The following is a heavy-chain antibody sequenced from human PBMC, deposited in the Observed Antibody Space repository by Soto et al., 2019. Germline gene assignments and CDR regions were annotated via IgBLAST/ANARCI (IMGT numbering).Heavy chain of an antibody. CDR1: GGSVTSYH. D-gene: IGHD2-8*01. CDR3: FFLMHARSPRSTHFPYTRSSDL. Sequence: LSLTCFVSGGSVTSYHWSWIRQFPGKGLEWIAYTSYTGNTNYNPSLQSRVTISLDTSKNQLSLKLTSMTAADTAVYYCFFLMHARSPRSTHFPYTRSSDL. J-gene: IGHJ2*01. V-gene: IGHV4-59*02. CDR2: TSYTGNT.